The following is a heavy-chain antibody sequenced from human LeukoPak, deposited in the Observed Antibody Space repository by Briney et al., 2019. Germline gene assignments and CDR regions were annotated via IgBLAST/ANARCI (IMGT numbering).Heavy chain of an antibody. CDR2: ISSSSSYT. D-gene: IGHD5-12*01. J-gene: IGHJ4*02. V-gene: IGHV3-21*01. CDR1: GFTFSSYS. CDR3: ARVDGYLI. Sequence: GGSLRLSCAASGFTFSSYSMTWVRQAPGKGLEWVSSISSSSSYTYYADSVKGRFTISRDNAKNSLYLQMNSLRAEDTAVYYCARVDGYLIWGQGTLVTVSS.